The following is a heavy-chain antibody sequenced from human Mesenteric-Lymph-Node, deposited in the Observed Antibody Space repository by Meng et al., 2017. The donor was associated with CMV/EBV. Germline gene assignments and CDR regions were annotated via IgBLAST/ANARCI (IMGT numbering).Heavy chain of an antibody. Sequence: YTFTNYNIHWVRQAPGQRLEWLGIINPSGGGTASAQKFQAKITMTRDTSTSTVYMALRNLGTEDTAVYFCARDLSSDTTSYYTPDYWGQGTLVTVSS. V-gene: IGHV1-46*01. CDR2: INPSGGGT. J-gene: IGHJ4*01. D-gene: IGHD2/OR15-2a*01. CDR3: ARDLSSDTTSYYTPDY. CDR1: YTFTNYN.